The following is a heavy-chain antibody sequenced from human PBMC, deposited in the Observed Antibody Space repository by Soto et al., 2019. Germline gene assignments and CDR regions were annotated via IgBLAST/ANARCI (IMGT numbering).Heavy chain of an antibody. Sequence: GGSLRLSCAASGFTFSTYWMNWLRQAPGKGLEWVANIKQDGSEQYYLDSVKGRFTISRDNAKNALYLQINSLRADDTAVYYCARAGRGQLERWSWFDPWGQGTLVTVSS. CDR2: IKQDGSEQ. J-gene: IGHJ5*02. V-gene: IGHV3-7*01. D-gene: IGHD1-1*01. CDR1: GFTFSTYW. CDR3: ARAGRGQLERWSWFDP.